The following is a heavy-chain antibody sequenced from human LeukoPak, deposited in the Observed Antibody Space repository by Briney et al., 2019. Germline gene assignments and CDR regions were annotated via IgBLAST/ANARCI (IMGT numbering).Heavy chain of an antibody. J-gene: IGHJ3*02. Sequence: GGSLRLSCAASGSTFSSYSMNWVRQAPGKGLEWVSSISSSSSYIYYADSVKGRFTISRDNAKNSLYLQMNSLRAEDTAVYYCATYYYDSSGYFSSAFDIWGQGTMVTVSS. CDR3: ATYYYDSSGYFSSAFDI. D-gene: IGHD3-22*01. V-gene: IGHV3-21*01. CDR1: GSTFSSYS. CDR2: ISSSSSYI.